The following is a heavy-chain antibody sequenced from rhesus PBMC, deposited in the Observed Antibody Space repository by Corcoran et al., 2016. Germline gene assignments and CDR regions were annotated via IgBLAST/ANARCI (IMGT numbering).Heavy chain of an antibody. J-gene: IGHJ6*01. V-gene: IGHV4-169*01. Sequence: SVTCAASGGYISSSYWSLIRQAPGQGLEWMGYISGSGSSTNYNPSPKRRVTLSVDTSKTQLSLKLSSVTTADTAVYYCARHSYEDDDGYYCTDYGLDSWGQGVVVTVSS. D-gene: IGHD3-9*01. CDR2: ISGSGSST. CDR3: ARHSYEDDDGYYCTDYGLDS. CDR1: GGYISSSY.